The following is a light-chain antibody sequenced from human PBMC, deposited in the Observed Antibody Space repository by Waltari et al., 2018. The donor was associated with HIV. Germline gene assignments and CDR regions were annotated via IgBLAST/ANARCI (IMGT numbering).Light chain of an antibody. V-gene: IGKV1-39*01. J-gene: IGKJ1*01. CDR3: QQSST. Sequence: DIQMTQSPSSLSASVGDRVTITCRASQSISSYLNWYQQKPGKAPKVLIYAASSLQSGVPSRFSGSGSGTDFTLTISSLQPEDFATYYCQQSSTFGRGTKVEIK. CDR1: QSISSY. CDR2: AAS.